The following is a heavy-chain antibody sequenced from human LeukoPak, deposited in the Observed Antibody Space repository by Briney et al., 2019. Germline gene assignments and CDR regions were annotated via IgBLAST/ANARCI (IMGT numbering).Heavy chain of an antibody. CDR3: ARAGAGDWLLHDASDI. J-gene: IGHJ3*02. Sequence: SETLSLTCAVYGGSFSGYYWSWIRQPPGKGLEWIGEINHSGSTNYNPSLKSRVTISVDTSKNQFSLKLSSVTAADTAVYYCARAGAGDWLLHDASDIWGQGTVVTVSS. CDR1: GGSFSGYY. D-gene: IGHD3/OR15-3a*01. V-gene: IGHV4-34*01. CDR2: INHSGST.